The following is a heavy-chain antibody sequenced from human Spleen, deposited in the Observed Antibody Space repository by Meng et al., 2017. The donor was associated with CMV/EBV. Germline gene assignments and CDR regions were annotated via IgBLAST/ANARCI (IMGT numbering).Heavy chain of an antibody. CDR3: AKDMKVTPRYDYYYSGMDV. Sequence: GESLKISCAVSGFTVTSYEMSWVRQAPGKGLEWVSVAYSGGTTYYADSVKGRFTISRDNSKNALFLQMTNLRPEDTAVYYCAKDMKVTPRYDYYYSGMDVWGQGTSVTVSS. CDR1: GFTVTSYE. CDR2: AYSGGTT. V-gene: IGHV3-66*02. J-gene: IGHJ6*02. D-gene: IGHD2-15*01.